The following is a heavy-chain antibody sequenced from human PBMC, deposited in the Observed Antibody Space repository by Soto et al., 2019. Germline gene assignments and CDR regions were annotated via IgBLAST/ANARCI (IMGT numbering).Heavy chain of an antibody. CDR1: GFTVSNNY. CDR3: ATSPTTGNT. D-gene: IGHD1-1*01. Sequence: EVQLVESGGGLIQPGGSLRLSCAASGFTVSNNYMIWVRQAPGKGLEWVSLIYSGGKTYYADSVKGRFTISRDNSNNTLYLQMNGLRAEDTAVYYCATSPTTGNTWGQGTLVTVSS. CDR2: IYSGGKT. J-gene: IGHJ4*02. V-gene: IGHV3-53*01.